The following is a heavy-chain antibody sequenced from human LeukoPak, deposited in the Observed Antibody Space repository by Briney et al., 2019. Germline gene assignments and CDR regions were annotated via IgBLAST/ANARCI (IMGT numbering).Heavy chain of an antibody. CDR2: INPNSGGT. D-gene: IGHD2-2*01. J-gene: IGHJ5*02. Sequence: ASVKVSCKASGYTFTGYYIHWVRQAPGQGLEWMGWINPNSGGTNYAQKFQGRVTMTRDTSISTDYMELSTLRSDDTAVYYCAKNYQLLSYNCFDPWGQGTLVTVSS. CDR3: AKNYQLLSYNCFDP. V-gene: IGHV1-2*02. CDR1: GYTFTGYY.